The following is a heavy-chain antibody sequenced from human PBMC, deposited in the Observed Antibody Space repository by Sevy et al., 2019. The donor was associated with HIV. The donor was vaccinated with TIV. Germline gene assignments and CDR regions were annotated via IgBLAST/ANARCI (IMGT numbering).Heavy chain of an antibody. CDR3: AREYYGGNTYYYYGMDV. V-gene: IGHV1-2*02. J-gene: IGHJ6*02. CDR1: GYTFTGYY. Sequence: ASVKVSRKASGYTFTGYYMHWVRQAPGQGLEWMGWINPNSGGTNYAQKFQGRVTMTRDTSINTAYMELSRLRSDDTAVYYCAREYYGGNTYYYYGMDVWGQGTTVTVSS. CDR2: INPNSGGT. D-gene: IGHD4-17*01.